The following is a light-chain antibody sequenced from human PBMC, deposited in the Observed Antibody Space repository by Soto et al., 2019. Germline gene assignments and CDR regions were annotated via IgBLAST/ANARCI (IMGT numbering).Light chain of an antibody. CDR1: QSVSSK. Sequence: EIVMPQSPATLSLSPGERVTLSCRASQSVSSKLAWYQKKPGQAPRLLIYGASIRATDIPARFSGSWSGTEFTLTISRLQSEDFAIFYCQQYSNWPYTFGQGTKLEIK. CDR3: QQYSNWPYT. CDR2: GAS. J-gene: IGKJ2*01. V-gene: IGKV3-15*01.